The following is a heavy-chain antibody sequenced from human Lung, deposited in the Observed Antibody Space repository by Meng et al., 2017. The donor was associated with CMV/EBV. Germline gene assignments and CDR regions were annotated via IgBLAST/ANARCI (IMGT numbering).Heavy chain of an antibody. V-gene: IGHV4-59*01. CDR2: IYYSGST. J-gene: IGHJ6*02. D-gene: IGHD3-10*01. CDR1: GGSISSYY. CDR3: ARHGSGSYFYVMDV. Sequence: GSLRLSCTVSGGSISSYYWSWIRQPPGKGLEDIGYIYYSGSTSYNPSLKSRVTISVDTSKNQFSLKLSSVTAADTAVYYCARHGSGSYFYVMDVWGQGTTVTVSS.